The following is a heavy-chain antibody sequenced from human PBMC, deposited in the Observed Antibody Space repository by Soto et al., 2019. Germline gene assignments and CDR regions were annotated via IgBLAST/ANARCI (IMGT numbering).Heavy chain of an antibody. J-gene: IGHJ6*02. CDR1: GGSISSSSYY. V-gene: IGHV4-39*01. CDR3: ARRKNGILTGYYPYGMDI. CDR2: IYYSGST. Sequence: TLSLTCTVSGGSISSSSYYWGWIRQPPGKGLEWIGSIYYSGSTYYNPSLKSRVTISVDTSKNQFSLKLSSVTAADTAVYYCARRKNGILTGYYPYGMDIWGQGTTVTVSS. D-gene: IGHD3-9*01.